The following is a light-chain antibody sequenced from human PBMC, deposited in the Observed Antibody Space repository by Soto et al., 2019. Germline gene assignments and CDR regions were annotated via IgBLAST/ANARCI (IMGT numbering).Light chain of an antibody. V-gene: IGKV3-20*01. CDR2: GVS. CDR1: QSVSSSF. CDR3: QQYSSSPRT. J-gene: IGKJ2*01. Sequence: EIVLTQSPGTLSLSPGERATLSCRASQSVSSSFLAWYQQKPGQAPRLLIYGVSSRATGIPDRFSGSGSGTDFTLTISRLEPEDFAVYYCQQYSSSPRTFGQGTKLEIK.